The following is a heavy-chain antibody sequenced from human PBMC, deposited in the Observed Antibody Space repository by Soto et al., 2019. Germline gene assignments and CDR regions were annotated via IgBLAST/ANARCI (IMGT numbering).Heavy chain of an antibody. CDR3: ARTYYDFWSGYWRWFDP. V-gene: IGHV4-61*08. D-gene: IGHD3-3*01. CDR2: IYYSGST. Sequence: SETLSLTCTVSGGSISSGGYYWSWIRQHPGKGLEWIGYIYYSGSTNYNPSLKSRVTISIDTSKNQFSLKLSSVTAADTAVYYCARTYYDFWSGYWRWFDPWGQGTLVTVSS. CDR1: GGSISSGGYY. J-gene: IGHJ5*02.